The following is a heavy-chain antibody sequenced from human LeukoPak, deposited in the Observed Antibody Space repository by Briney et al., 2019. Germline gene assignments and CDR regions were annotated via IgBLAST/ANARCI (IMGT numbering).Heavy chain of an antibody. V-gene: IGHV4-4*07. Sequence: SETLSLTCTVSGGSISSYYWSWIRQPAGKGLEWIGRIYTSGSTNYDPSLKSRVTISVDRSKNQFSLKLSSVTAADTAVYYCARDRIGSKQPRGFDPWGQGTLVTVSS. D-gene: IGHD1-26*01. CDR1: GGSISSYY. CDR2: IYTSGST. CDR3: ARDRIGSKQPRGFDP. J-gene: IGHJ5*02.